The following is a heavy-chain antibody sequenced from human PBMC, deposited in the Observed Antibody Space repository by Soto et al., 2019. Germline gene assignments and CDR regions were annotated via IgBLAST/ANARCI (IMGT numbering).Heavy chain of an antibody. CDR1: GYTFTSYY. CDR2: INPSGGST. J-gene: IGHJ6*03. V-gene: IGHV1-46*03. Sequence: ASVKVSCKASGYTFTSYYMHWVRQAPGQGLEWMGIINPSGGSTSYAQKFQGRVTMTRDTSTSTVYMELSSLRSEDTAVYYCARDTTIFGVVTEYYYYMDVWGKGTTGTVSS. CDR3: ARDTTIFGVVTEYYYYMDV. D-gene: IGHD3-3*01.